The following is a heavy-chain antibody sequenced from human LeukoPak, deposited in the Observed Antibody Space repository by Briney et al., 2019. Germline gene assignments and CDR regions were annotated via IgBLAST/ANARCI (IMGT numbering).Heavy chain of an antibody. CDR3: ATYLAYCGGDCPGYFQH. V-gene: IGHV3-30*03. Sequence: GGSLRLSCAASGFTFSSYGMHWVRQAPGKGLEWVAVISYDGSNKYYADSVKGRFTISRDNSKNTLYLQMNSLRAEDTAVYYCATYLAYCGGDCPGYFQHWGQGTLVTVSS. CDR1: GFTFSSYG. CDR2: ISYDGSNK. J-gene: IGHJ1*01. D-gene: IGHD2-21*01.